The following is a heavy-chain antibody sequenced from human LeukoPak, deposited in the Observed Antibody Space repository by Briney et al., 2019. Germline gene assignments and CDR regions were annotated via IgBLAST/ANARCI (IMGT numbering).Heavy chain of an antibody. CDR1: GGSFSGYY. CDR3: ARANLGYCSGGSCRPLVY. J-gene: IGHJ4*02. V-gene: IGHV4-34*01. Sequence: PSETLSLTCAVYGGSFSGYYWSWIRQPPGKGLEWIGEINHSGSTNYNPSLKSRVTISVDTSKNQFSLKLSSVTAADTAVNYCARANLGYCSGGSCRPLVYWGQGTLVTVSS. CDR2: INHSGST. D-gene: IGHD2-15*01.